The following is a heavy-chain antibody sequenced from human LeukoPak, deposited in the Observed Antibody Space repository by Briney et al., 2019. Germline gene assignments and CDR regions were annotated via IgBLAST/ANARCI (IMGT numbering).Heavy chain of an antibody. CDR1: GGSISSYY. D-gene: IGHD3-22*01. J-gene: IGHJ4*02. Sequence: SETLSLTCTVSGGSISSYYWSWIRQRPGKGLEWIGCIHYSGSTNYNPSLKSRVTISVDTSKNQFSLKLSSVTAADTAVYYCARVRDRSSYFYDLDYWGQGALVTVSS. CDR3: ARVRDRSSYFYDLDY. CDR2: IHYSGST. V-gene: IGHV4-59*01.